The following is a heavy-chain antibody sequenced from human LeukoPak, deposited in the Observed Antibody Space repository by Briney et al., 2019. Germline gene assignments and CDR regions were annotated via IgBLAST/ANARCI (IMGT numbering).Heavy chain of an antibody. CDR3: ARDSVLYYFDS. V-gene: IGHV4-39*02. CDR1: GGSISSSSYY. CDR2: IYYSGST. Sequence: KTSETLSLTCTVSGGSISSSSYYWGWIRQPPGKGLEWIGSIYYSGSTYYNPSLKSRVTISVDTSKKHFSLELSSVTAADTAVYYCARDSVLYYFDSWGQGTLVTVSS. J-gene: IGHJ4*02. D-gene: IGHD6-6*01.